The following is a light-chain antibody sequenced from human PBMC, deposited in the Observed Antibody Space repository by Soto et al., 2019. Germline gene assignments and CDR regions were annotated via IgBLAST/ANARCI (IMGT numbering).Light chain of an antibody. CDR1: QNVSSSY. J-gene: IGKJ1*01. Sequence: EIVLTQSPGTLSLSPGERATLSCRARQNVSSSYLTWYQQKPGQAPRLLIYGASSRATGIPDRFSGSGSGTDFTLTISRLETTDFALSHCQQYRNSPTFGQGTKVEIK. V-gene: IGKV3-20*01. CDR3: QQYRNSPT. CDR2: GAS.